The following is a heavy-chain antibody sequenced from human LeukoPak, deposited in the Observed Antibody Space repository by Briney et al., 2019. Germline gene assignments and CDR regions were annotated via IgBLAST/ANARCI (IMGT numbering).Heavy chain of an antibody. J-gene: IGHJ4*02. CDR1: GLTVSVSY. D-gene: IGHD2-15*01. Sequence: PGGSLRLSCAASGLTVSVSYMTWVRQAPGKGLEWVSVIYVDGSTYYADSVKGRFTISRDNSKNTVYFQMNSLRADDTAVYYCATDVDSRHLDYWGQGTLATVSS. CDR2: IYVDGST. CDR3: ATDVDSRHLDY. V-gene: IGHV3-66*01.